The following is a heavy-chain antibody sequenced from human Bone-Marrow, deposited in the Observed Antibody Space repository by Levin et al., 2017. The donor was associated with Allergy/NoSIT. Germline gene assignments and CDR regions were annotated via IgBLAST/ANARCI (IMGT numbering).Heavy chain of an antibody. CDR1: GGTFSSQA. J-gene: IGHJ6*02. CDR3: ASAKGGFCSGGRCFWYYGMDV. Sequence: SVKVSCKASGGTFSSQAISWVRQAPGQGLEWMGGIIPIFATANYAQKFQGRVTITADGSTSTAYMELSGLRSEDTAVYYCASAKGGFCSGGRCFWYYGMDVWGQGTTVTVSS. CDR2: IIPIFATA. V-gene: IGHV1-69*13. D-gene: IGHD2-15*01.